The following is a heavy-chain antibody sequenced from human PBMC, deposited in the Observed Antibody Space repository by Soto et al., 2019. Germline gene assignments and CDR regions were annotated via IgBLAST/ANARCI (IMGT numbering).Heavy chain of an antibody. CDR1: GYSFTTYC. CDR2: IYPGDSDT. D-gene: IGHD6-13*01. Sequence: GESLKISRKGSGYSFTTYCIRSVCQMPGTILEWMGIIYPGDSDTRYSPSFQGQVTISADKSISTAYLQWSSLKASDTAMYYCARSRAAAGTRDYYYYGMDVWGQGTTVTLSS. V-gene: IGHV5-51*01. J-gene: IGHJ6*02. CDR3: ARSRAAAGTRDYYYYGMDV.